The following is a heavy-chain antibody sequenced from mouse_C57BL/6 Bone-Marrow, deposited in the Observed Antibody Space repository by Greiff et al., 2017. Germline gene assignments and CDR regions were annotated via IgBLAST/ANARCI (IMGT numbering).Heavy chain of an antibody. CDR3: ARRVYGAWFAY. J-gene: IGHJ3*01. D-gene: IGHD1-1*02. V-gene: IGHV1-7*01. CDR1: GYTFTSYW. Sequence: VQLQQSGAELAKPGASVKLSCKASGYTFTSYWMHWVKQRPGQGLEWIGYINTSSGYTKYKQKLKDKATLTADKSSSTVYMQLSSLTCEDSAVYFCARRVYGAWFAYWGQGTLVTVSA. CDR2: INTSSGYT.